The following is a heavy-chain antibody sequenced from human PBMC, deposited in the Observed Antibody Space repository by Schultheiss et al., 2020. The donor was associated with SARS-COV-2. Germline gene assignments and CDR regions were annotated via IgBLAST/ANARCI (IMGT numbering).Heavy chain of an antibody. CDR3: TREGGYHYWPYYFDY. J-gene: IGHJ4*02. D-gene: IGHD5-12*01. V-gene: IGHV3-49*04. Sequence: GGSLRLSCTASGFTFGDYAMSWVRQAPGKGLEWVGFFRSKAYGGTTEYAASVKGRFTISRDDSKSIAYLQMNSLKTEDTAVYYCTREGGYHYWPYYFDYWGQGTLVTVSS. CDR1: GFTFGDYA. CDR2: FRSKAYGGTT.